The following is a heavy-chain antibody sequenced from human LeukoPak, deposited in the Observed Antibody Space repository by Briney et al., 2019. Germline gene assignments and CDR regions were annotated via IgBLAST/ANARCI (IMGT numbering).Heavy chain of an antibody. V-gene: IGHV1-2*02. CDR2: INPNSGGT. CDR3: ARAGEYCSGGSCYSGVYFDY. J-gene: IGHJ4*02. D-gene: IGHD2-15*01. Sequence: ASVKVSCKASGYTFTDYYMHWVRQAPGQGLEWMGWINPNSGGTKYAQKFQGRVTMTRDTSISTAYMELSSLRSEDTALYYCARAGEYCSGGSCYSGVYFDYWGQGTLVTVSS. CDR1: GYTFTDYY.